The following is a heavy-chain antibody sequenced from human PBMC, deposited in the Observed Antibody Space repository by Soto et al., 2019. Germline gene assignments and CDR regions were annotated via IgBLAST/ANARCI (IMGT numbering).Heavy chain of an antibody. V-gene: IGHV1-69*12. Sequence: QVQLVQSGAEVKKPGSSVKVSCKASGGTFSSYAISWVRQAPGQGLEWMGGIIPIFGTANYAQKFQGRVTINADESTSTAYMELSSLRSEDKAVYYCASHLRWQQIADYWGQGTLVTVSS. J-gene: IGHJ4*02. D-gene: IGHD4-17*01. CDR1: GGTFSSYA. CDR3: ASHLRWQQIADY. CDR2: IIPIFGTA.